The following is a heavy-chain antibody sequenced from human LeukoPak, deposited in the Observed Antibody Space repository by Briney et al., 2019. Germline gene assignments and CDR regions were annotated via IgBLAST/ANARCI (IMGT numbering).Heavy chain of an antibody. V-gene: IGHV4-59*01. Sequence: PSETLSLTCTVSGGSISSYYWSWIRQPPGKGLEWIGYIYYSGSTNYNPSLKSRVTISVDTSKNQFSLKLSSVTAADTAVYYCARDISSSWYGYYYMDVWGKGTTVTVSS. J-gene: IGHJ6*03. CDR2: IYYSGST. CDR3: ARDISSSWYGYYYMDV. CDR1: GGSISSYY. D-gene: IGHD6-13*01.